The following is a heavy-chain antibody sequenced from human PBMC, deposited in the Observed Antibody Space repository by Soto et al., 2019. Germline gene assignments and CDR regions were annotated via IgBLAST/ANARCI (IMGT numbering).Heavy chain of an antibody. Sequence: TSETLSLTCTCAVGSSINVGCCWSCIRQPPGKGLEWIGYGYYSGTTYCHPSLNSRVSISVDAYENQFSLRLTSVTAADTAVYYCPTGFSGTLDYWAQGPVLTVSS. CDR2: GYYSGTT. V-gene: IGHV4-31*03. CDR3: PTGFSGTLDY. D-gene: IGHD1-7*01. J-gene: IGHJ4*02. CDR1: VGSSINVGCC.